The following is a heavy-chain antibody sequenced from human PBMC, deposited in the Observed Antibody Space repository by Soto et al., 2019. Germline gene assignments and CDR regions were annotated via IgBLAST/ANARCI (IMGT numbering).Heavy chain of an antibody. J-gene: IGHJ4*02. V-gene: IGHV3-23*01. CDR2: ITGNAANT. D-gene: IGHD2-21*02. CDR3: AKAARDCGGDCYSSYFDS. Sequence: PGGSLRLSCSASRFTFGGYAMSWVRQAPGKGLEWVSGITGNAANTVYADSVKGRFTISRDNSKNALYLQLNSLRAEDTAVYFCAKAARDCGGDCYSSYFDSWRQRALVTVSS. CDR1: RFTFGGYA.